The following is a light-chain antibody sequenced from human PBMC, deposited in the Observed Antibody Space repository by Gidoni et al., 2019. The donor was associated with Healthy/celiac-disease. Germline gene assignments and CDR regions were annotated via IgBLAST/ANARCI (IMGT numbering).Light chain of an antibody. CDR3: SSYTSSSPYVV. Sequence: QSALTQPASVSGSPGQSITISCTGTSSDVGGYNYVSWYQQHPSKAPQLMIYDVSNRPSGVSNRFSGSKSGNTASLTISGLQAEDEADYYCSSYTSSSPYVVFGGGTKLTVL. CDR2: DVS. J-gene: IGLJ2*01. V-gene: IGLV2-14*01. CDR1: SSDVGGYNY.